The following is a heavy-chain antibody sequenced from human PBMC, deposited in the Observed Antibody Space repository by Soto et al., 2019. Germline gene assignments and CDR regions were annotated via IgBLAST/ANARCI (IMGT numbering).Heavy chain of an antibody. CDR2: IIPIFGTA. J-gene: IGHJ6*02. D-gene: IGHD2-2*02. CDR3: ARGSGYCSSTSCYTVLDYYYYGMDV. CDR1: GGTFSSYS. Sequence: SVKVSCKASGGTFSSYSISWVRQAPGQGLEWMGGIIPIFGTANYAQKFQGRVTITADESTSTAYMELSSLRSEDTAVYYCARGSGYCSSTSCYTVLDYYYYGMDVWGQGTTVTVSS. V-gene: IGHV1-69*13.